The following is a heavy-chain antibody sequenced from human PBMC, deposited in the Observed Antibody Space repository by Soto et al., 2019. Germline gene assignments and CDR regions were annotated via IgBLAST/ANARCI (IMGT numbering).Heavy chain of an antibody. CDR1: GGTFSSYS. V-gene: IGHV1-69*13. CDR2: IIPIFGTA. Sequence: SVKVSCKASGGTFSSYSISWVRQAPGQGLEWMGGIIPIFGTANYAQKFQGRVTIAADESTSTAYMELSSLRSEDTAVYYCARPTYYDILTGWGGYYGMDVWGQGTTVTVSS. D-gene: IGHD3-9*01. J-gene: IGHJ6*02. CDR3: ARPTYYDILTGWGGYYGMDV.